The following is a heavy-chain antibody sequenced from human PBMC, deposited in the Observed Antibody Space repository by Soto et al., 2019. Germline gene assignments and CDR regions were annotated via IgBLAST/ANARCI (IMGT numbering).Heavy chain of an antibody. J-gene: IGHJ6*02. CDR3: AAEGTEPAAGAYYYYGMDV. CDR2: IVVGSGNT. V-gene: IGHV1-58*01. Sequence: SVNVSCKASGFTFTSSAVQWVRQARGQRLEWIGWIVVGSGNTNYAQKFQERVTITRDMSTSTAYMELSSLRSEDTAVYYCAAEGTEPAAGAYYYYGMDVWGQGTTVTVS. CDR1: GFTFTSSA. D-gene: IGHD6-13*01.